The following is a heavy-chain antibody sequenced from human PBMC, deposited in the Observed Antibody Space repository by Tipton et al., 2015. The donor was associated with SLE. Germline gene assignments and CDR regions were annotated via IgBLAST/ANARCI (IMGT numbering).Heavy chain of an antibody. J-gene: IGHJ6*02. CDR1: GFTFSSCG. V-gene: IGHV3-30*18. D-gene: IGHD2-2*01. CDR3: AKIPSSYYGMDV. CDR2: ISYDGSNK. Sequence: SLRLSCAASGFTFSSCGMHWVRQAPGKGLEWVAVISYDGSNKYYADSVKGRFTISRDNSKNTLYLQMNSLRAEDTAVYYCAKIPSSYYGMDVWGQGTTVTVSS.